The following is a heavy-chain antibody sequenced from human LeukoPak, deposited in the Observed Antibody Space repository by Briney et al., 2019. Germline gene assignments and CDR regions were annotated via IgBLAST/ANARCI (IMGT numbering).Heavy chain of an antibody. CDR2: LNTSGGST. CDR1: GYTFTGYY. Sequence: ASVKVSCKASGYTFTGYYIHWVRQAPGQGLEWMGILNTSGGSTSYAQKFQGRVSMTRDTSTSSVYMELSSLGSEDTAVYYCARGYYYDSSGHYHFDYWGQGTLVTVSS. D-gene: IGHD3-22*01. CDR3: ARGYYYDSSGHYHFDY. V-gene: IGHV1-46*01. J-gene: IGHJ4*02.